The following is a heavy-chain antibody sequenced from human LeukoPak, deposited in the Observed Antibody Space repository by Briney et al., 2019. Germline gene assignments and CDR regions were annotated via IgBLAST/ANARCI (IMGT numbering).Heavy chain of an antibody. Sequence: SVKVSCKASGGTFSSYAISRVRQAPGQGLEWMGGIIPIFGTANYAQKFQGRVTITTDESTSTAYMELSSLRSEDTAVYYCARDPLRGTGTTHRHQRWGQGTLVTVSS. CDR2: IIPIFGTA. J-gene: IGHJ4*02. D-gene: IGHD1-7*01. CDR1: GGTFSSYA. V-gene: IGHV1-69*05. CDR3: ARDPLRGTGTTHRHQR.